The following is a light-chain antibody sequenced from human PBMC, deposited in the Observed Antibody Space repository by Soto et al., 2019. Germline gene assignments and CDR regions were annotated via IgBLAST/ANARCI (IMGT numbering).Light chain of an antibody. Sequence: SYELTQPPSVSVAPGQTARIICAENDIGSKSVHWYRQRPGQAPVLVVYDDNDRPSGIPERFSGSNSENTATLTINRVGAGDEADYYCQVWDSSSNHWIFGGGTKLTVL. CDR3: QVWDSSSNHWI. J-gene: IGLJ2*01. CDR2: DDN. V-gene: IGLV3-21*02. CDR1: DIGSKS.